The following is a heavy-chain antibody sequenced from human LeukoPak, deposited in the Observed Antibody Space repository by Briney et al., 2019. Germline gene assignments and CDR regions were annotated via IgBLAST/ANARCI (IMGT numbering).Heavy chain of an antibody. D-gene: IGHD1-26*01. J-gene: IGHJ4*02. Sequence: ASMKVSCKASGYTFTGYYMHWVRQAPGQGLEWMGWINPNNGGTSYAQKFQGRVTITADESTSTAYMELSSLRSEDTAVYYCTRSGVGATFFDYWGQGTLVTVSS. CDR2: INPNNGGT. V-gene: IGHV1-2*02. CDR3: TRSGVGATFFDY. CDR1: GYTFTGYY.